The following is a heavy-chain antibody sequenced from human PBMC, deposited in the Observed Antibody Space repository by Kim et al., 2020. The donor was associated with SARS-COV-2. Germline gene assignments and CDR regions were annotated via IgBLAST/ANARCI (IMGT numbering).Heavy chain of an antibody. D-gene: IGHD3-10*01. CDR3: ARGQVRAFDH. J-gene: IGHJ4*02. CDR1: GDSVSSNSAA. V-gene: IGHV6-1*01. CDR2: TYFRSNWNY. Sequence: SQTLSLTCAISGDSVSSNSAAWHWIRQSPSRGLEWLGRTYFRSNWNYEYAPSVKSRITINADTSKNQFSLHLNSVTPEDTAVYYCARGQVRAFDHWGQGTLVTVS.